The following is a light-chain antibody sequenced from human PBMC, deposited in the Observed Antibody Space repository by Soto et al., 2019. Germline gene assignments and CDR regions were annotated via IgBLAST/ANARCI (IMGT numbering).Light chain of an antibody. J-gene: IGLJ1*01. V-gene: IGLV2-14*01. CDR1: SSDVGGYNY. CDR2: EVS. CDR3: SSYTSSRTYV. Sequence: QSVLTQPASVSGSPGQSITISCTGTSSDVGGYNYVSWYQQHPGKAPKLMIYEVSNRPSGVSNRFSGSKSGNTASLTISGLQAADEADYYCSSYTSSRTYVFGTGTKVPVL.